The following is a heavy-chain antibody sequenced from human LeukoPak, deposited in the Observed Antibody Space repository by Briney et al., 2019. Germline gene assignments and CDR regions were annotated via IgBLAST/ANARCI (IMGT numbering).Heavy chain of an antibody. D-gene: IGHD3-22*01. J-gene: IGHJ4*02. Sequence: GGSLRLSCAASGFTFSSYEMNWVRQAPGLGLEWVSYISSSGSTIYYADSVKGRFTISRDNAKNSLYLQMNSLRAEDTAVYYCARDPGGYYYDSSGYIYWGQGTLVTVSS. V-gene: IGHV3-48*03. CDR2: ISSSGSTI. CDR3: ARDPGGYYYDSSGYIY. CDR1: GFTFSSYE.